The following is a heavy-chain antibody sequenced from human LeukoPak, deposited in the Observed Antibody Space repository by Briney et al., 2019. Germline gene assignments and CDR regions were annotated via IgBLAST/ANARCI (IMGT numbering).Heavy chain of an antibody. J-gene: IGHJ3*02. CDR2: IYYSGST. D-gene: IGHD1-26*01. CDR1: GGSITSYY. Sequence: SETLSLTCTVSGGSITSYYWSWIRQPPGKGLEWIGYIYYSGSTSYNPSLKSRVTISVDTSKKQFSLKLSSVTAADTAFYYCARYIVSYPHDAFDIWGQGTMVTVSS. CDR3: ARYIVSYPHDAFDI. V-gene: IGHV4-59*01.